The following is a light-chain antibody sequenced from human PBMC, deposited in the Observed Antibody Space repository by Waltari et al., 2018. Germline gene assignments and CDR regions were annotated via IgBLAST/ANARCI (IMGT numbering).Light chain of an antibody. CDR3: LVWHSTIDHQGV. CDR1: DIGSKS. J-gene: IGLJ2*01. V-gene: IGLV3-21*04. Sequence: SYVVTQSPSVSVAPGETARITCGGDDIGSKSVDGYQQRPGQAPVLVISYDSDRPSGIPERFSGSNSGNTATLTISWVEAEDEADYYCLVWHSTIDHQGVFGGGTKLTVL. CDR2: YDS.